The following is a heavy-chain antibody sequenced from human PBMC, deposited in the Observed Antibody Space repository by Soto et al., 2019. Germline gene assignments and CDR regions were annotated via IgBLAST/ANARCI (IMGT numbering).Heavy chain of an antibody. CDR1: RFAFSNAW. CDR2: IKSKTDGGTT. Sequence: PGGSLRLSYTASRFAFSNAWMSWVRQAPGKGLEWVGRIKSKTDGGTTDYAAPVKGRFTLSRDDSKNTLYLQMNSLKTEDTAVYYCTTEGPYYFDYWGQGTLVTVSS. V-gene: IGHV3-15*01. J-gene: IGHJ4*02. CDR3: TTEGPYYFDY.